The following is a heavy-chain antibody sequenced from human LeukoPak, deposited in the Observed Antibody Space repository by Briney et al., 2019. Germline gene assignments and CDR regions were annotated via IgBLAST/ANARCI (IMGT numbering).Heavy chain of an antibody. CDR3: TVGSCSNGICADYFYYHGMDV. CDR1: GFTFSDSA. D-gene: IGHD2-8*01. V-gene: IGHV3-73*01. Sequence: GGSLRLSCAASGFTFSDSAMHWVRQASGKGLEWVGRIRNKANNYATAYAASVKGRFTISRDDSKKTAYLQVNSLKTEDTAVYYRTVGSCSNGICADYFYYHGMDVWGQGTTVTVSS. CDR2: IRNKANNYAT. J-gene: IGHJ6*02.